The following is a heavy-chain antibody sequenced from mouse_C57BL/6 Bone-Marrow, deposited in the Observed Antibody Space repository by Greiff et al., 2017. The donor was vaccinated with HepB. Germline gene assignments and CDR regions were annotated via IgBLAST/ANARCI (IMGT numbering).Heavy chain of an antibody. D-gene: IGHD2-4*01. CDR2: INPNTGGT. J-gene: IGHJ4*01. CDR3: ARDDYLYAMDY. V-gene: IGHV1-42*01. CDR1: GYSFTGYY. Sequence: EVQLQESGPELVKPGASVKISCKASGYSFTGYYMNWVKQSPEKGLEWIGEINPNTGGTTYNQKFKAKATLTVDKSSITAYMQLKSLTSEDSAVYYCARDDYLYAMDYWGQGTSVTVSS.